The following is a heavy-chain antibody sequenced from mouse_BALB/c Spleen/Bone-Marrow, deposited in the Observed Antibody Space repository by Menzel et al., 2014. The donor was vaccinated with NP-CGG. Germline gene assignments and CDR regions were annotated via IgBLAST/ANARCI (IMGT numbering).Heavy chain of an antibody. CDR2: SLPGSGSI. Sequence: VQLQESGAELMKPGASVKISCKATGYTFSSYWIEWVKQRPGHGLEWIGESLPGSGSIYFNERFKGRATFTADTSSTTAYMQLSSLTSEDSAVYYCARGGWDFAMDYWGQGTSVTVSS. CDR1: GYTFSSYW. CDR3: ARGGWDFAMDY. D-gene: IGHD3-3*01. V-gene: IGHV1-9*01. J-gene: IGHJ4*01.